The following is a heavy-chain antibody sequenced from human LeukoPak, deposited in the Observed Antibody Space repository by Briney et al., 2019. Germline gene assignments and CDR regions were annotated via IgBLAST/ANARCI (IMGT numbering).Heavy chain of an antibody. D-gene: IGHD6-6*01. CDR1: GGSISSSSYY. CDR2: IYYSGST. Sequence: SETLSLTCTASGGSISSSSYYWGWIRQPPGKGLEWIGSIYYSGSTYYNPSLKSRVTISVDTSKNQFSLKLSSVTAADTAVYYCARHRAYSSSFRDLDYWGQGTLVTVSS. J-gene: IGHJ4*02. V-gene: IGHV4-39*01. CDR3: ARHRAYSSSFRDLDY.